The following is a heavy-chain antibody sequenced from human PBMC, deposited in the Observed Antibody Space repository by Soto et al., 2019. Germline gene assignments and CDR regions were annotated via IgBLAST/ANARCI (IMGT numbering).Heavy chain of an antibody. V-gene: IGHV4-59*01. J-gene: IGHJ5*02. CDR3: ARDREAGWFDP. Sequence: QVQLQESGPGLVKPSETLSLTCTVSGGSISGYYWSWIRQPPGKGLEWIGYIYYSGSTNYNPSLQSRVTKAVDTSKNQVSLKLSSVTAADTAVDYCARDREAGWFDPWGQGTLVTVSS. CDR1: GGSISGYY. CDR2: IYYSGST.